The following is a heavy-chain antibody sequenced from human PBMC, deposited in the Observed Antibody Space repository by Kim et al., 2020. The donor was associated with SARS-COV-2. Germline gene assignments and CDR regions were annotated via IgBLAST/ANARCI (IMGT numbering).Heavy chain of an antibody. V-gene: IGHV3-23*01. Sequence: DSVNGRFTISRDNSKNTLYLQMNRLRAEDTAIYCCAESRSGYCLHDLDYWGQGTLVTVSS. CDR3: AESRSGYCLHDLDY. D-gene: IGHD3-22*01. J-gene: IGHJ4*02.